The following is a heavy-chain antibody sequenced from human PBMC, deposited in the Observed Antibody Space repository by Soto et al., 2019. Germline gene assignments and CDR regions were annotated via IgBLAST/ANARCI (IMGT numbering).Heavy chain of an antibody. CDR1: GGSISSYY. D-gene: IGHD3-9*01. V-gene: IGHV4-59*08. CDR3: ARIKGLRYFVAFDY. J-gene: IGHJ4*02. Sequence: SETLSLTCTVSGGSISSYYWSWIRQPPGKGLEWIGYIYYSGSTNYNPSLKSRVTISVDTSKNQFSLKLSSVTAADTAVYYCARIKGLRYFVAFDYWGQGTLVTVSS. CDR2: IYYSGST.